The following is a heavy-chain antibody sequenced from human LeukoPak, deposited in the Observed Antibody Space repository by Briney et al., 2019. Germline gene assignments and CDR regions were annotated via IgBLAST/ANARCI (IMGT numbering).Heavy chain of an antibody. J-gene: IGHJ4*02. CDR2: ISGSGDNT. CDR3: AKGSYYDSSGSFYFDY. D-gene: IGHD3-22*01. Sequence: GGSLRLSCAASGFTLSRYAMSWVRQAPGKGLEWDSCISGSGDNTYYAESVKGRFTISRDNSKNTLYVQVNSLRTEDTAAYYCAKGSYYDSSGSFYFDYWGQGTLVTVSS. CDR1: GFTLSRYA. V-gene: IGHV3-23*01.